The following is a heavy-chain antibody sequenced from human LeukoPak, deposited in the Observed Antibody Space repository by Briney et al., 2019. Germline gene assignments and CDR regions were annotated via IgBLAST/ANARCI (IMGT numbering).Heavy chain of an antibody. D-gene: IGHD4-17*01. V-gene: IGHV4-39*01. CDR3: ARRTTTVTTMFDP. CDR1: GGSISSSSYY. Sequence: PSETLSLTCTVSGGSISSSSYYWGWIRQPPGKGLEWIGSIYYSGSTYYNPSLKSRVTISVDTSKNQFSLKLSSVTAADTAVYYCARRTTTVTTMFDPWGQGTPVTVSS. J-gene: IGHJ5*02. CDR2: IYYSGST.